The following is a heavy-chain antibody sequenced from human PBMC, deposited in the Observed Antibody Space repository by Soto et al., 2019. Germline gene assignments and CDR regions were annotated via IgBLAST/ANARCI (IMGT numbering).Heavy chain of an antibody. CDR3: AKDRESQIDY. V-gene: IGHV3-30*18. Sequence: GGSLRLSCAASGFTFSSYCMHWVRQAPRKGLEWVAVISYDGSNKYYADSVKGRFTISRDNSKNTLYLQMNSLGAEDTAVYYCAKDRESQIDYWGQRTLVAVSS. CDR2: ISYDGSNK. CDR1: GFTFSSYC. J-gene: IGHJ4*02.